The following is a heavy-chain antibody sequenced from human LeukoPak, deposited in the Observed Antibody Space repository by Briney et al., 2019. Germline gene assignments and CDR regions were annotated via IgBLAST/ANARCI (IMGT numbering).Heavy chain of an antibody. D-gene: IGHD1-26*01. Sequence: QPGGSLRLSCAASGFTVSSNYMSWVRQAPGKGLEWVSAISGSGGSTYYADSVKGRFTISRDNSKNTLYLQMNSLRAEDTAVYYCANLGSYLPEIDYWGQGTLVTVSS. V-gene: IGHV3-23*01. CDR3: ANLGSYLPEIDY. J-gene: IGHJ4*02. CDR2: ISGSGGST. CDR1: GFTVSSNY.